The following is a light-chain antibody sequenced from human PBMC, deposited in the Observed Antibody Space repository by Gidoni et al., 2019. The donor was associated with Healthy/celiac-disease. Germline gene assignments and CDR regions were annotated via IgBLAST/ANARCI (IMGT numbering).Light chain of an antibody. Sequence: QSALTQPASVSGSPGQSITISCTGTSSDVGGYNYVSWYQQHPGKAPKLMIYEVSNRPSGVANRFSGSKSGNTASLTISGLQAEDDAEYYGSSYTSSSTLVFGGGTKLTVL. CDR3: SSYTSSSTLV. J-gene: IGLJ3*02. CDR2: EVS. V-gene: IGLV2-14*01. CDR1: SSDVGGYNY.